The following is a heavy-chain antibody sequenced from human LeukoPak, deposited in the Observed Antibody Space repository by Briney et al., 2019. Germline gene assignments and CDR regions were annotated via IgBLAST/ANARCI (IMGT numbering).Heavy chain of an antibody. CDR2: TYTGGNT. Sequence: PSETLSLTCTVSGGSISDYYWSWIRQPAGKGLEWIGRTYTGGNTNYNPSLKSRVTMSVDTSKNQFSLKMTSVTAADSAVYYCARDGREGGSYGYWGQGTLVTVSS. J-gene: IGHJ4*02. CDR1: GGSISDYY. V-gene: IGHV4-4*07. CDR3: ARDGREGGSYGY. D-gene: IGHD1-26*01.